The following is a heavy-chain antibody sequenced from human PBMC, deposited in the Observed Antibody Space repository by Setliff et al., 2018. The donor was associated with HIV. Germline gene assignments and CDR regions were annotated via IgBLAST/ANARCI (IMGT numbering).Heavy chain of an antibody. CDR3: ARLGRFIGPAGRFDP. CDR2: VYHSGST. CDR1: GYSISSGYY. D-gene: IGHD6-13*01. Sequence: PSETLSLTCGVSGYSISSGYYWGWIRQPPGKGLEWIGSVYHSGSTYYNPSLKSRVTISVDTSKNQFSLKLSSVTAADTAVYYCARLGRFIGPAGRFDPWGQGTLVTVSS. V-gene: IGHV4-38-2*01. J-gene: IGHJ5*02.